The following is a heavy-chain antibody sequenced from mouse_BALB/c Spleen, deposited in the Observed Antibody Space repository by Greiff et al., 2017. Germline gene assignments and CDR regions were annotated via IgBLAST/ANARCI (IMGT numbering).Heavy chain of an antibody. Sequence: ESGPGLVKPSQSLSLTCSVTGYSITSGYYWNWIRQFPGNKLEWMGYISYDGSNNYNPSLKNRISITRDTSKNQFFLKLNSVTTEDTATYYCARGGQDYAMDYWGQGTSVTVSS. CDR3: ARGGQDYAMDY. CDR1: GYSITSGYY. J-gene: IGHJ4*01. D-gene: IGHD3-3*01. V-gene: IGHV3-6*02. CDR2: ISYDGSN.